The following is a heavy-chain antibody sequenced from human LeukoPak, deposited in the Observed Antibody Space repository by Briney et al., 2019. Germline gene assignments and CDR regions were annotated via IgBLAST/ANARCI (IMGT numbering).Heavy chain of an antibody. V-gene: IGHV3-48*03. CDR3: ARDTLNGPFVISLDY. D-gene: IGHD3-9*01. CDR2: ISSDGRVG. CDR1: GFSFSSYE. J-gene: IGHJ4*02. Sequence: GGSLRLSCAASGFSFSSYEMSWVRQAPGKGLEWVSHISSDGRVGRYVDSVRGRFTMSRDNAKNLLFLQMNGLRVEDTAVYYCARDTLNGPFVISLDYWGQGALVTVSS.